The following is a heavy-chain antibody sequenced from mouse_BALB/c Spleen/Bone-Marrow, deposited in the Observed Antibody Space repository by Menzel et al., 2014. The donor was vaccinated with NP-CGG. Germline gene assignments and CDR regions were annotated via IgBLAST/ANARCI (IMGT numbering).Heavy chain of an antibody. D-gene: IGHD1-1*01. Sequence: VQLQQSGAELVKPGASVKLSCTASGFNIKDPYMHWVEQRPEQGLEWIGRIDPANGNTKYDPKFQGKATITADTSSNTAYLQLSSLTSEDTAVYYCAPYYYGRWFTYWGQGTLVTVSA. V-gene: IGHV14-3*02. J-gene: IGHJ3*01. CDR2: IDPANGNT. CDR1: GFNIKDPY. CDR3: APYYYGRWFTY.